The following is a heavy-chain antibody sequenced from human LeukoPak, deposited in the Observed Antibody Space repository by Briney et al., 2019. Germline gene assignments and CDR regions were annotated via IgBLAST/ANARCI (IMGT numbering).Heavy chain of an antibody. CDR1: GFTFSNAW. D-gene: IGHD2-2*01. V-gene: IGHV3-15*01. J-gene: IGHJ3*02. Sequence: PGGSLRLSCAASGFTFSNAWMSWVRQAPGKGLEWVGRIKSKTDGGTTDYAAPVKGRFTISRDDSKNTLYLQMNSLKTEDTAVYYCTTGGVDIVVEGAFDIWGQGTMVTVSS. CDR2: IKSKTDGGTT. CDR3: TTGGVDIVVEGAFDI.